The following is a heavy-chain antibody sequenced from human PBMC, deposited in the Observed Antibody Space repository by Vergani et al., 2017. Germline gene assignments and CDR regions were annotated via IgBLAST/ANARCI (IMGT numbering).Heavy chain of an antibody. J-gene: IGHJ4*02. Sequence: VQLVQSGAEVKKPGATVKISCKVSGYTFTDYYMHWVQQAPGKGLEWMGRIIPILGTANYAQKFQGRVTITADESTRTAYMELSSLRSEDTAVYYCAGTRYGSASYSDYWGQGTLVTVSS. CDR3: AGTRYGSASYSDY. D-gene: IGHD3-10*01. CDR1: GYTFTDYY. V-gene: IGHV1-69*11. CDR2: IIPILGTA.